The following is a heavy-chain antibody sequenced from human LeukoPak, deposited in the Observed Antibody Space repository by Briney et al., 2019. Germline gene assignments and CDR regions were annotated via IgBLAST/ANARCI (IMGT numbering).Heavy chain of an antibody. CDR3: ASVDTAMASGAPLN. V-gene: IGHV3-21*01. Sequence: GGSLRLSCAASGFTFSSYSMNWVRQAPGKGLEWVSSISSSSSYIYYADSVKGRFTISRDNAKNSLYLQMNSLRAEDTAVYYCASVDTAMASGAPLNWGQGTLVTVSS. CDR2: ISSSSSYI. J-gene: IGHJ4*02. CDR1: GFTFSSYS. D-gene: IGHD5-18*01.